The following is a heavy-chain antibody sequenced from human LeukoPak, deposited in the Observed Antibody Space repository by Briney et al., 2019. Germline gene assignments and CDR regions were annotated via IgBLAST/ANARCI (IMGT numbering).Heavy chain of an antibody. Sequence: PSETLSLTCTVSGYSISSGYYWGWIRQPPGKGLEWIGSIYHSGSTYYNPSLKSRVTISVDTSKNQFSLKLSSVTAADTAVYYCARVGGDSSGYYSFIDYWGQGTLVTVSS. D-gene: IGHD3-22*01. CDR3: ARVGGDSSGYYSFIDY. J-gene: IGHJ4*02. CDR1: GYSISSGYY. V-gene: IGHV4-38-2*02. CDR2: IYHSGST.